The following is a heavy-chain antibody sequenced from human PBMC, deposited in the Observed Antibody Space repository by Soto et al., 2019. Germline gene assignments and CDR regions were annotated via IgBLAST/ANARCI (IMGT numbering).Heavy chain of an antibody. CDR2: ISYDGSNK. V-gene: IGHV3-30-3*01. J-gene: IGHJ4*02. Sequence: QVQLVESGGGVVQPGRSLRLSCAASGFTFSSYAMHWVRQAPGKGLEWVAVISYDGSNKYYADSVKGRFTISRDNSKNTLYLQMNSLRAEDTAVYYCARDFPSYGSFGYWGQGTLVTVSS. CDR1: GFTFSSYA. CDR3: ARDFPSYGSFGY. D-gene: IGHD5-18*01.